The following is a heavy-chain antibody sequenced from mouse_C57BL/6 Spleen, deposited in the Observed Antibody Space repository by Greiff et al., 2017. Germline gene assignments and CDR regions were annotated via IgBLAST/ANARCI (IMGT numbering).Heavy chain of an antibody. J-gene: IGHJ3*01. Sequence: QVQLKQSGAELARPGASVKMSCKASGYTFTSYTMNWVKQRPGQGLEWIGYINPSSGYTKYNQKFKDKATLTADKSASTAYMQLGSLTSEDSAVYYCARYSNLAYWGQGTLVTVSA. V-gene: IGHV1-4*01. CDR2: INPSSGYT. D-gene: IGHD2-5*01. CDR1: GYTFTSYT. CDR3: ARYSNLAY.